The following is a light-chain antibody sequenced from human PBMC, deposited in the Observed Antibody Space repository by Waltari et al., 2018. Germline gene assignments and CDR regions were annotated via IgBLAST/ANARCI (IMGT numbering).Light chain of an antibody. Sequence: EIVLTQSPGTLSLSPGERATLSCRASQSVSRTLAWYKQKPGQAPRLLIYGASNRGTGIPDRFSGSGSGTDFRLTISRLEPEDFAVYYCQHYVRLPVTFGQGTKVEIK. CDR1: QSVSRT. CDR2: GAS. CDR3: QHYVRLPVT. V-gene: IGKV3-20*01. J-gene: IGKJ1*01.